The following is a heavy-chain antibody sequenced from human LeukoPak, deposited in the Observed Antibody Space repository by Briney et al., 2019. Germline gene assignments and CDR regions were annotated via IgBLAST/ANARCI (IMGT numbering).Heavy chain of an antibody. CDR2: ISYDGKVT. CDR1: GFTFSNFG. V-gene: IGHV3-30*03. CDR3: ARESRETNAFDI. Sequence: PGEPLRLSCAASGFTFSNFGMHWVRQAPGKGLEWMAVISYDGKVTYYADSVKGRFTISRDNSKNTLYLQMNSLRAEDTAVYYCARESRETNAFDIWGQGTMVTVSS. D-gene: IGHD1-26*01. J-gene: IGHJ3*02.